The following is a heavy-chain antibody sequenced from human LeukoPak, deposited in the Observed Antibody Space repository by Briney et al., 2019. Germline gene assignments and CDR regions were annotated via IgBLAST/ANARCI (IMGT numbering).Heavy chain of an antibody. CDR1: GLTVSSNY. J-gene: IGHJ3*02. V-gene: IGHV3-53*01. CDR2: FYRGGDT. Sequence: GGSLRLSCAVSGLTVSSNYMSWVRQAPEKGLEWVSVFYRGGDTYYEDSVKGRFTISRDSSKNTLDLQMNNLRAEDTAVYYCARVIRSAIVVVPPPTNAFDIWGQGTVVTVSS. CDR3: ARVIRSAIVVVPPPTNAFDI. D-gene: IGHD2-2*01.